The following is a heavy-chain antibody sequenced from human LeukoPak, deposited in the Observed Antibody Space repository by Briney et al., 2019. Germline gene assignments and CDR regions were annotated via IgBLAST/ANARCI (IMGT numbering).Heavy chain of an antibody. J-gene: IGHJ4*02. CDR1: GFTFGGYG. Sequence: GGSLRLSCAGSGFTFGGYGMHWSRQTPGKGLEWVAVIAYDGSRAFYADSVKGRFTISRNNSKNTMSVQMDDLRAEDTAVYYCTRYNNDHFDYWGQGTLVTVSS. D-gene: IGHD1-14*01. CDR2: IAYDGSRA. V-gene: IGHV3-33*01. CDR3: TRYNNDHFDY.